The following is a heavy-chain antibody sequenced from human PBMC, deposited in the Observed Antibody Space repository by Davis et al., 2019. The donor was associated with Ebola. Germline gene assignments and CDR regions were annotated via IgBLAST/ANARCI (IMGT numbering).Heavy chain of an antibody. CDR3: ARDKFCSSSNCWRGWGWFDP. J-gene: IGHJ5*02. D-gene: IGHD2-2*01. CDR2: ICYSGSI. CDR1: GGSMNDYC. V-gene: IGHV4-59*01. Sequence: MPSETLSLTCTVSGGSMNDYCWSWIRQSPGRGLEWFGYICYSGSIIYNPSPKSRVTMSLEPSKNQISLRLTSVTAADTAVYYCARDKFCSSSNCWRGWGWFDPWGQGTLVTVSS.